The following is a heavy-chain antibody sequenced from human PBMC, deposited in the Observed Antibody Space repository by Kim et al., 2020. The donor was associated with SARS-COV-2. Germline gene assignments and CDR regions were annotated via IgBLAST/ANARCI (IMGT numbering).Heavy chain of an antibody. CDR1: GFTFRSYW. CDR2: INSDGSST. Sequence: GGSLRLSCAASGFTFRSYWMHWVRQAPGKGLVWVSRINSDGSSTTYADSVPGRFSISRDNAQNTLFLQMYSLRAEDTGVYFCARDLDPSANYYYYGMDVWGQGTTVTVSS. CDR3: ARDLDPSANYYYYGMDV. J-gene: IGHJ6*02. V-gene: IGHV3-74*01. D-gene: IGHD3-3*01.